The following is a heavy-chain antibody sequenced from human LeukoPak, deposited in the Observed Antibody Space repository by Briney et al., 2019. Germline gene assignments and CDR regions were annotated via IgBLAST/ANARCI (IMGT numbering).Heavy chain of an antibody. V-gene: IGHV3-9*03. CDR2: NSWNSGSI. D-gene: IGHD3-10*01. Sequence: GGSLRLSCAASGFTFDDYAMHWVRQAPGKGLEWVSGNSWNSGSIGYADSVKGRFTISRDNAKNSLYLQMNSLRAEDMALYYCAKDIGYHGSGLFDYWGQGTLVTVSS. CDR1: GFTFDDYA. CDR3: AKDIGYHGSGLFDY. J-gene: IGHJ4*02.